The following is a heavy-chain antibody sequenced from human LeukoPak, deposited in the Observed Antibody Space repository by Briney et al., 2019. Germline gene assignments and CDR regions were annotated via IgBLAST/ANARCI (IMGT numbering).Heavy chain of an antibody. Sequence: GGSLRLSCAASGFTFSSYWRSWVRQAPGKGLEWVANIKQDGSEKYYVDSVKGRFTISRDNAKNSLFLQMNSLRADDTAVYYCGGIYYWGQGTLVTVSS. CDR1: GFTFSSYW. CDR3: GGIYY. CDR2: IKQDGSEK. V-gene: IGHV3-7*01. J-gene: IGHJ4*02.